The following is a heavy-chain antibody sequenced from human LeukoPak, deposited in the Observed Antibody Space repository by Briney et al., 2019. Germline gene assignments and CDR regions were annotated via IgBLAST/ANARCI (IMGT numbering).Heavy chain of an antibody. CDR3: ARELGYCSGGSCYGSGSDAFDI. Sequence: SVKVSCKASGGTFSSYAISWVRQAPGQGLEWMGRIIPIFGTANHAQQFEGRVTITTDESTSKAYMELSSLRSEDTAVYYCARELGYCSGGSCYGSGSDAFDIWGQGTMVTVSS. V-gene: IGHV1-69*05. J-gene: IGHJ3*02. CDR2: IIPIFGTA. D-gene: IGHD2-15*01. CDR1: GGTFSSYA.